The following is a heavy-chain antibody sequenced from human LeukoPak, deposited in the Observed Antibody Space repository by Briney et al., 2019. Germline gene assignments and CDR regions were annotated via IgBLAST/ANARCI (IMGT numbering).Heavy chain of an antibody. CDR1: GYTFTSYD. J-gene: IGHJ4*02. Sequence: ASVKVSCKASGYTFTSYDINWVRQATGQGLEWMGWMNPNSGNTDYAQKLQGRVTMTTDTSTSTAYMELRSLRSDDTAVYYCARDDQDYYDSSGYLDYWGQGTLVTVSS. CDR2: MNPNSGNT. D-gene: IGHD3-22*01. V-gene: IGHV1-8*01. CDR3: ARDDQDYYDSSGYLDY.